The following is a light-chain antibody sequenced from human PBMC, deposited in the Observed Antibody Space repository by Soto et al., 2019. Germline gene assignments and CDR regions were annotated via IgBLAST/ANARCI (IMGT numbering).Light chain of an antibody. V-gene: IGKV3-20*01. CDR2: GAS. Sequence: EIVLTQSPGTLSLSPGERATLSCRASQSVSSSFLAWYQQKPGQAPRLLIYGASSRATGIPERFSGSGCGTDFTLTSSGLEHEDVAYYCCQQYVSSPWTFGQGTKVEIK. CDR3: QQYVSSPWT. J-gene: IGKJ1*01. CDR1: QSVSSSF.